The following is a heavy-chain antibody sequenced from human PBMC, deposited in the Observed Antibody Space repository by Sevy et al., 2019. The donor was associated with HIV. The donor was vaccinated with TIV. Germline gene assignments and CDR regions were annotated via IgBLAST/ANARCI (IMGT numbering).Heavy chain of an antibody. CDR2: INQDGSEK. CDR1: GFTFSSYW. Sequence: GGSLRLSCAASGFTFSSYWMSWVRQAPGKGLEWVANINQDGSEKHYGDSVKGRVTISRASSKNSLFLQVHSLRVEDTAVYYCARDSKADYNYGLEEMMAYWGKGTLVTVSS. D-gene: IGHD3-16*01. V-gene: IGHV3-7*01. J-gene: IGHJ4*02. CDR3: ARDSKADYNYGLEEMMAY.